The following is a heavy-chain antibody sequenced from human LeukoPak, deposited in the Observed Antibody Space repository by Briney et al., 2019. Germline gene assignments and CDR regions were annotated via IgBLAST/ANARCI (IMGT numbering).Heavy chain of an antibody. CDR3: ARDSGTTGEVKFDP. CDR1: GGSISSYY. CDR2: IYTSGTI. Sequence: SETLSLTCTVSGGSISSYYWSWIRQPAGTALERIGRIYTSGTITYNPSLKSRVTMSVDTSKNQFSLKLSSVTAADTAVYYCARDSGTTGEVKFDPWGQGTLVTVSS. D-gene: IGHD3-10*01. J-gene: IGHJ5*02. V-gene: IGHV4-4*07.